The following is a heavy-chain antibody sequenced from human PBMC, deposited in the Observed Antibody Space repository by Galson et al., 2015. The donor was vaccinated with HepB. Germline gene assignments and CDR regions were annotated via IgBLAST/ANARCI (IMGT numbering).Heavy chain of an antibody. CDR1: GGSISSSSYY. D-gene: IGHD3-10*01. CDR3: ARLELLVRGALDY. Sequence: ETLSLTCTVSGGSISSSSYYWGWIRQPPGKGLEWIGSIYYSGNTYYNPSLKSRVTISVDTSKNQFSLKLSSVTAADTAVYYCARLELLVRGALDYWGQGTLVTVSS. V-gene: IGHV4-39*01. J-gene: IGHJ4*02. CDR2: IYYSGNT.